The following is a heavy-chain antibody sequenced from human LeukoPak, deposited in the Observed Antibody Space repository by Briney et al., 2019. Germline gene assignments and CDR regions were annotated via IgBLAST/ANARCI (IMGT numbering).Heavy chain of an antibody. CDR3: ARDRSGIAVAGTGLGY. CDR1: GGTFSSYA. Sequence: EASVKVSCKASGGTFSSYAISWVRQAPGQGLEWMGRIIPILGIANYAQKFQGRVTITADKSTSTAYMELSSLRSEDTAVYYCARDRSGIAVAGTGLGYWGQGTLVTVSS. V-gene: IGHV1-69*04. CDR2: IIPILGIA. J-gene: IGHJ4*02. D-gene: IGHD6-19*01.